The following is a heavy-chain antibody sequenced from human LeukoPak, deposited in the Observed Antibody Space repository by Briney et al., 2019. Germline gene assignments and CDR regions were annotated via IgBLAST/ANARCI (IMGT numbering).Heavy chain of an antibody. V-gene: IGHV1-3*01. D-gene: IGHD3-10*01. CDR3: ARGHLWFGELWPSDY. J-gene: IGHJ4*02. CDR1: GYTFTIYG. Sequence: AAVTVSFTCSGYTFTIYGMHLVRQAHAQRMGWMGWINAGNGNTKYSQKFQGRVIITRDTSASTAYMELSSLRSEDTAVYYCARGHLWFGELWPSDYWGQGTLVTVSS. CDR2: INAGNGNT.